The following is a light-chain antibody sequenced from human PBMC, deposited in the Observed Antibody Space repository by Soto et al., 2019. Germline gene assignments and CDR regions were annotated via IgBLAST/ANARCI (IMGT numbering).Light chain of an antibody. Sequence: ESVLTQSPGTLSLSPGARATLSCRASQSVSNNYLAWYQQKPGQAPRIIICAASGRATGIPDRFSGSGSGTDFTLTISRLETEDFAVYYSQQCSHWPRGTFGQGTRLEIK. CDR2: AAS. V-gene: IGKV3D-20*02. CDR1: QSVSNNY. J-gene: IGKJ5*01. CDR3: QQCSHWPRGT.